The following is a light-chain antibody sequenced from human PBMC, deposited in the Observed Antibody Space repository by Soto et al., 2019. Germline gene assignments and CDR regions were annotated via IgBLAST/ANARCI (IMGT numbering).Light chain of an antibody. CDR3: AAWDGSLSGVV. J-gene: IGLJ2*01. CDR2: NNN. CDR1: SSNIGSHT. V-gene: IGLV1-44*01. Sequence: QSVLTQPPSASGTPGQRVTVSCSGSSSNIGSHTVNWYQQIPGTAPKLLIYNNNQRPSGVPDRFSGSQSGTSASLAISGLQSEDEADYYCAAWDGSLSGVVFGGGTKLTVL.